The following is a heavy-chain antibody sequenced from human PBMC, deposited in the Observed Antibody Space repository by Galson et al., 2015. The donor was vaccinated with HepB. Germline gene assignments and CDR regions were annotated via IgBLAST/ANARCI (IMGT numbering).Heavy chain of an antibody. CDR3: ARGQGAFDI. Sequence: SLRLSCAASGFAFSSYWMTWVRQAPGKGLEWVANIKQDGSEKNYVDSVEGRFTISRDNAKNSLYLQMNSLRAEDTAVYYCARGQGAFDIWGQGTMVTVSS. CDR1: GFAFSSYW. CDR2: IKQDGSEK. J-gene: IGHJ3*02. V-gene: IGHV3-7*01.